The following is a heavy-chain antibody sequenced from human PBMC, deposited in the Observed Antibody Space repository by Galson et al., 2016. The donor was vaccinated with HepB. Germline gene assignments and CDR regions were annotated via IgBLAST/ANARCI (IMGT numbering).Heavy chain of an antibody. V-gene: IGHV3-23*01. D-gene: IGHD3-22*01. CDR1: RFPFKIHA. CDR2: IANALNAENR. CDR3: APDYDSSGHFEAD. Sequence: SLRLSCAASRFPFKIHAMNWFRQAPGKGLEWVSLIANALNAENRHYADSVNGRFTISRDDANSFLYLHMSSLRVEDTAVYYCAPDYDSSGHFEADWGQGTLVPVS. J-gene: IGHJ4*02.